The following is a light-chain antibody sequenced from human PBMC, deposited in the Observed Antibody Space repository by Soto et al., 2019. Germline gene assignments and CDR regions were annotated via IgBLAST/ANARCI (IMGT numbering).Light chain of an antibody. Sequence: EIVLTQSPGTLSLSPGERATLSCRASQSVPRTYLAWYQQKPGQAPRLLIYGASTRATGIPDRFSGSGSGTDFTLTISRLEPEDFAVYFCQQYGSSPPFTFGPGTKVDIK. CDR3: QQYGSSPPFT. J-gene: IGKJ3*01. CDR2: GAS. CDR1: QSVPRTY. V-gene: IGKV3-20*01.